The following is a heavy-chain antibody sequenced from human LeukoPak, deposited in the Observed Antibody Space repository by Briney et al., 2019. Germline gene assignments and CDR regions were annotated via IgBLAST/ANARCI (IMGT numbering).Heavy chain of an antibody. Sequence: GGSLRLSCAASGFTFSSYAMSWVRQAPGKGLEWVSAISGSGGSTYYADSVKGRFTISRDNSKNTLYLQMNSLRAEDTAVYCCAKGHSSSWGGYWGQGTLVTVSS. D-gene: IGHD6-13*01. V-gene: IGHV3-23*01. CDR1: GFTFSSYA. J-gene: IGHJ4*02. CDR2: ISGSGGST. CDR3: AKGHSSSWGGY.